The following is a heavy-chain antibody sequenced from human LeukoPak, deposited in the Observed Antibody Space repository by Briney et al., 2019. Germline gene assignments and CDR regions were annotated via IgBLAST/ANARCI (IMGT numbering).Heavy chain of an antibody. CDR1: GFTFSIYW. CDR3: ARDVVLSGTDAFDI. J-gene: IGHJ3*02. V-gene: IGHV3-74*01. D-gene: IGHD2-15*01. Sequence: GGSLRLSCTASGFTFSIYWMHWVRQAPGKVLVWVSRINSDGSNTIYADSVKDRFTMSRDNAKNTLYLEMNSLRAEDTAVYYCARDVVLSGTDAFDIWGQGTRVTVSS. CDR2: INSDGSNT.